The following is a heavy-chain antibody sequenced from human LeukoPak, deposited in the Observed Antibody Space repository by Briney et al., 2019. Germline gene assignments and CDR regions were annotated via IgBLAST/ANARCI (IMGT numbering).Heavy chain of an antibody. Sequence: GRSLRLSCAASGFSFSSYGMHWVRQAPGKGLEWVAVIWYGGTNDYYADSVKGRFTISRDNSRNTLYLQMNSLRTEDTAVYSCARDFVYGDSLEYFQDWGQGTLVTVSS. J-gene: IGHJ1*01. V-gene: IGHV3-33*01. D-gene: IGHD4-17*01. CDR2: IWYGGTND. CDR3: ARDFVYGDSLEYFQD. CDR1: GFSFSSYG.